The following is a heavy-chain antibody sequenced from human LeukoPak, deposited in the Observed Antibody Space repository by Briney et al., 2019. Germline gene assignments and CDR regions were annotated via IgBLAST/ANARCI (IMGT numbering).Heavy chain of an antibody. CDR1: GGSISSGDYY. J-gene: IGHJ3*02. Sequence: KPSQTLSLTCTVTGGSISSGDYYWSWIRQPPGKGLEWIGYIYRSGSTYYNPPLKSRVTISVARSKNQFSLKLSSVTAADTAMYYCAVNEDIAAVPAANVLDIWGQGTMVTVSS. V-gene: IGHV4-30-2*01. D-gene: IGHD2-2*01. CDR3: AVNEDIAAVPAANVLDI. CDR2: IYRSGST.